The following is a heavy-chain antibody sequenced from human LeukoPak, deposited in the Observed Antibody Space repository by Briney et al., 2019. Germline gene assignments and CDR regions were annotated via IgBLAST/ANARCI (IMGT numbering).Heavy chain of an antibody. CDR2: IYYSGST. V-gene: IGHV4-61*01. CDR3: ARGAGWELPVCIDY. J-gene: IGHJ4*02. CDR1: GGPVSSGSYY. Sequence: SETLSLTCTVSGGPVSSGSYYWSWIRQPPGKGLEWIGYIYYSGSTNYNPSLKSRVTISVDTSKNQFSLKLSSVTAADTAVYYCARGAGWELPVCIDYWGQGTLVTVSS. D-gene: IGHD1-26*01.